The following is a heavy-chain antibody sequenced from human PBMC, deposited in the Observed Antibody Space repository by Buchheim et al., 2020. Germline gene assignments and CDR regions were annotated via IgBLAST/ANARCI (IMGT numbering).Heavy chain of an antibody. V-gene: IGHV3-7*03. J-gene: IGHJ6*02. CDR3: ARVRLEYYYYYYGMDV. Sequence: EVQLVESGGGLVQPGGSLRLSCAASGFTFSSYWMSWVRQAPGKGLEWVANIKQDGSEKYYVDSVKGRFTISRDNAKHSLYLQMNSLRAEDTAVYYCARVRLEYYYYYYGMDVWGQGTT. CDR1: GFTFSSYW. D-gene: IGHD5-12*01. CDR2: IKQDGSEK.